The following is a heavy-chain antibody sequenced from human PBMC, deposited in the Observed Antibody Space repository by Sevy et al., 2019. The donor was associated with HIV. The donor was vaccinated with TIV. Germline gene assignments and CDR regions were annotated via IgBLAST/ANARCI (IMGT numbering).Heavy chain of an antibody. J-gene: IGHJ3*02. CDR3: AREARSEIAFDI. CDR1: GFTFSSCW. Sequence: GGSLRLSCAASGFTFSSCWMHWVRQAPGKGLVWVSRIYNDGLITIYADSVKGRFTISRDNAKNTLYLQMNSLRAEDTAVYYCAREARSEIAFDIWGQGTMVTVSS. V-gene: IGHV3-74*01. D-gene: IGHD3-3*01. CDR2: IYNDGLIT.